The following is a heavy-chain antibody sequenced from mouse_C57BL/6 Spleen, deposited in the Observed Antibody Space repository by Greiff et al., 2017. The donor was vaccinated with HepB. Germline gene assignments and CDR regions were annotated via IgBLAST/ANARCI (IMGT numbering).Heavy chain of an antibody. J-gene: IGHJ2*01. V-gene: IGHV1-50*01. CDR2: IDPSDSYT. CDR1: GYTFTSYW. D-gene: IGHD3-3*01. CDR3: ARWLVDY. Sequence: QVQLQQPGAELVKPGASVKLSCKASGYTFTSYWMQWVKQRPGQGLEWIGEIDPSDSYTNYNQKFKGKATLTVDTSSSTAYMQLSSLTSEDSAVYYCARWLVDYWGQGTTLTVSS.